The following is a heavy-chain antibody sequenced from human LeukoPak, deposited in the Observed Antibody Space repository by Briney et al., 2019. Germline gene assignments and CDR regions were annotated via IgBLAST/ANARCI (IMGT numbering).Heavy chain of an antibody. CDR3: ARDPPPSYGGNSLRAFDI. J-gene: IGHJ3*02. Sequence: PGGSLRLSCAASGFTFYSYAMTWVRQAPGKGLEWVSAIGTAGDTYYPGSVKGRFTISRENAKNSLYLQMSSLRAGDTAVYYCARDPPPSYGGNSLRAFDIWGQGTMVTVSS. D-gene: IGHD4-23*01. CDR1: GFTFYSYA. V-gene: IGHV3-13*01. CDR2: IGTAGDT.